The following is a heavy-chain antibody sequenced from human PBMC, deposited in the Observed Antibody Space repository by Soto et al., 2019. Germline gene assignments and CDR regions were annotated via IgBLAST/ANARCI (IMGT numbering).Heavy chain of an antibody. Sequence: QVQLVQSGAEVKKPGSSVKVSCKASGGTFSSYAISWVRQAPGQGLEWMGGIIPIFGTANYAQKFQGRVTFTADDSMSTAYMELSSLRSEDTAVYYCARGVGGVAATPSWFVSWGQGTLVTVSS. V-gene: IGHV1-69*01. CDR1: GGTFSSYA. CDR2: IIPIFGTA. CDR3: ARGVGGVAATPSWFVS. J-gene: IGHJ5*01. D-gene: IGHD2-15*01.